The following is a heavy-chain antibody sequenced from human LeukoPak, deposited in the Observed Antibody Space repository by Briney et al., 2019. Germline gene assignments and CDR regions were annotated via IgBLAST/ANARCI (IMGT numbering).Heavy chain of an antibody. D-gene: IGHD6-13*01. CDR1: GGSLNNYY. J-gene: IGHJ5*02. CDR3: AGVRYSSSPA. V-gene: IGHV4-59*01. Sequence: PSETLSLTCTVSGGSLNNYYWSWIRQPPGKGLEWIGYIYYSGSTTYNPSLKSRVPISVDKYKNKFSLKLRTGPAADTAVYYCAGVRYSSSPAWGRGTLVTVSS. CDR2: IYYSGST.